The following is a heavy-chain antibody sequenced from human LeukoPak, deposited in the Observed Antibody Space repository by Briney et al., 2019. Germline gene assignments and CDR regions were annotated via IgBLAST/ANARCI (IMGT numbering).Heavy chain of an antibody. CDR3: AGACSSTSCYDY. D-gene: IGHD2-2*01. Sequence: SETLSLTCAVYGGSLSGYYWSWIRQPPGKGLEWIGEINHSGSTNYNPSLKSRVTISVDTSKNQFSLKLSSVTAADTAVYYCAGACSSTSCYDYWGQGTLVTVSS. V-gene: IGHV4-34*01. J-gene: IGHJ4*02. CDR2: INHSGST. CDR1: GGSLSGYY.